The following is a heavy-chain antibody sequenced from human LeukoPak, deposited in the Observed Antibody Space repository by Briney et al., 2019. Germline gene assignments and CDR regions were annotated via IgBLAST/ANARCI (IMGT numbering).Heavy chain of an antibody. Sequence: ASVKVSRKVSRYTPTELSMHWVRQAPGKGLEWMGGFDPEDGETIYAQKFQGRVTMTEDTSTDTAYMELSSLRSEDTAVYYCATGGPYCSGGSCYSGPFDYWGQGTLVTVSS. V-gene: IGHV1-24*01. CDR1: RYTPTELS. CDR2: FDPEDGET. J-gene: IGHJ4*02. CDR3: ATGGPYCSGGSCYSGPFDY. D-gene: IGHD2-15*01.